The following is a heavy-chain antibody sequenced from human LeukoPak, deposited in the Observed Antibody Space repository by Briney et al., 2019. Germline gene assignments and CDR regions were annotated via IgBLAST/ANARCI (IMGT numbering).Heavy chain of an antibody. Sequence: SETLSLNCAVSGGSICGGGYSWSWIRQPPGKGLEWIGYIYHDGSAYYTPSTDYNPSFKSRGTFSVDPSKNQFFLTLSSVTAADTAVYYCARVSSSSWHYFDFWGQGTLVTVSS. D-gene: IGHD6-13*01. V-gene: IGHV4-30-2*01. CDR2: IYHDGSA. CDR1: GGSICGGGYS. CDR3: ARVSSSSWHYFDF. J-gene: IGHJ4*02.